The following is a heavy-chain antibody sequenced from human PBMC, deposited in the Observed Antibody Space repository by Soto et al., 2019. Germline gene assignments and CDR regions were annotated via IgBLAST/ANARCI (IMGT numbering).Heavy chain of an antibody. D-gene: IGHD3-10*01. V-gene: IGHV1-3*01. CDR1: GYTFTTYP. CDR2: INAGNGNT. CDR3: ARDGSGSYYPFDY. Sequence: QVQLVQSGAEVRKPGAAVKVSCQASGYTFTTYPIHWVRQAPGQRLEWMGWINAGNGNTESSQRFQGRVTISSDTSASTAYMELRSLTSEDTAVYYCARDGSGSYYPFDYWGQGTQVTVSS. J-gene: IGHJ4*02.